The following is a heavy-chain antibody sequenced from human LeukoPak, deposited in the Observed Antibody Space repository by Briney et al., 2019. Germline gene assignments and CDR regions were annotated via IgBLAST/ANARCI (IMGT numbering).Heavy chain of an antibody. D-gene: IGHD5-18*01. J-gene: IGHJ4*02. CDR2: IYTSGST. V-gene: IGHV4-61*02. Sequence: PSQTLSLTCTVSGGSISSGSYHWSWIRQPAGKGLEWIGRIYTSGSTNYNPSLKSRVTISVDTSKNQFSLKLGSVTAADTAVYYCARGYSYDSDYWGQGTLVTVSS. CDR3: ARGYSYDSDY. CDR1: GGSISSGSYH.